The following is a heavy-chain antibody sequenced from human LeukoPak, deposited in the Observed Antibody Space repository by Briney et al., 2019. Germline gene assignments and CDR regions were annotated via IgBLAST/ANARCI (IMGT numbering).Heavy chain of an antibody. CDR2: ISWNSGGI. V-gene: IGHV3-9*01. CDR3: AKGISAAAGTANDY. Sequence: PGGSLRLSCAASGFTFDDYAMHWVRQAPGKGLEWVSGISWNSGGIGYADSVKGRFTISRDNAKNSLYLQMNSLRAEDTALYYCAKGISAAAGTANDYWGQGTLVTVSS. D-gene: IGHD6-13*01. J-gene: IGHJ4*02. CDR1: GFTFDDYA.